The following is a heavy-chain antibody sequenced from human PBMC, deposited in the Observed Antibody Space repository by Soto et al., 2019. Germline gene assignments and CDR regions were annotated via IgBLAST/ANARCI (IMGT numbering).Heavy chain of an antibody. CDR1: GFTVSSNY. CDR2: IYSGGST. Sequence: LSLTCAASGFTVSSNYMSWVRQAPGKGLEWVSIIYSGGSTYYADSVKGRFTISRDNSKKTLYLQMNSLRAEDTAVYYCARSAGGHYFDYWGQGTLVTVSS. CDR3: ARSAGGHYFDY. V-gene: IGHV3-66*01. D-gene: IGHD6-13*01. J-gene: IGHJ4*02.